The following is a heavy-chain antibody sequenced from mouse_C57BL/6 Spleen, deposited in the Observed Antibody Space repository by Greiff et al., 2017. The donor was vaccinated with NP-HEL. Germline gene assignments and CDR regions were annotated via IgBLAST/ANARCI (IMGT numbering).Heavy chain of an antibody. D-gene: IGHD2-4*01. CDR3: TRDGNYDQFAY. CDR2: ISSGGDYI. V-gene: IGHV5-9-1*02. CDR1: GFTFSSYA. Sequence: EVMLVESGEGLVKPGGSLKLSCAASGFTFSSYAMSWVRQTPEKRLEWVAYISSGGDYIYYADTVKGRVTISRDNARNTLYLQMSSLKSEDTAMYYCTRDGNYDQFAYWGQGTLVTVSA. J-gene: IGHJ3*01.